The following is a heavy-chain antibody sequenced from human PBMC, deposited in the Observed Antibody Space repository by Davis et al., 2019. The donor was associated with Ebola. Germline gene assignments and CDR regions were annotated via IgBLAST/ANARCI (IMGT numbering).Heavy chain of an antibody. Sequence: GESLKISCAASGFTFSSYAMSWVRQAQGKGLEWVSAISGSGGSTYYADSVKGRFTISRDNSKNTLYLQMNSLRAEDTAVYYCAKDQYQLPSVFDPWGQGTLVTVSS. D-gene: IGHD2-2*01. CDR1: GFTFSSYA. J-gene: IGHJ5*02. CDR3: AKDQYQLPSVFDP. V-gene: IGHV3-23*01. CDR2: ISGSGGST.